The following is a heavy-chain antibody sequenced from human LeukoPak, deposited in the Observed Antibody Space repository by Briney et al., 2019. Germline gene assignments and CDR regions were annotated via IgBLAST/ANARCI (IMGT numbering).Heavy chain of an antibody. Sequence: SGTLSLTCAVSGGSISNSNWWSWVRQSPGKGLEWIGSMHYSGDTKYNPSLKSRVSLSIDTSKQQFSLRLSFVTAADTAVYYCARDLELERNRWNYFESWGQGTLVTVSS. CDR2: MHYSGDT. V-gene: IGHV4-4*02. CDR3: ARDLELERNRWNYFES. CDR1: GGSISNSNW. D-gene: IGHD1-1*01. J-gene: IGHJ4*02.